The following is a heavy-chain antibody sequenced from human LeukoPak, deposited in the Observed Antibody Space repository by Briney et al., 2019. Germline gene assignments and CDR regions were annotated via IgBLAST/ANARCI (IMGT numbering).Heavy chain of an antibody. CDR1: GGSISSGDYY. CDR2: IYYSGST. D-gene: IGHD4-17*01. J-gene: IGHJ3*02. V-gene: IGHV4-30-4*01. CDR3: ARDRDYGDSKQHDAFDI. Sequence: TPSQTLSLTCTVSGGSISSGDYYWSWIRQPPGKGLEWIGYIYYSGSTYYNPSLKSRVTISVDTSKNQFSLKLSSVTAADTAVYYCARDRDYGDSKQHDAFDIWGQGTMVTVSS.